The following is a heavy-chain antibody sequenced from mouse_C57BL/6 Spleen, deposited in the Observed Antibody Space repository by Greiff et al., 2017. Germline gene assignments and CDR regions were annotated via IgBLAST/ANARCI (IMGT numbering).Heavy chain of an antibody. V-gene: IGHV1-26*01. CDR1: GYTFTDYY. Sequence: EVQLQQSGPELVKPGASVKITCKASGYTFTDYYMNWVKQSHGKSLEWIGDINPNDGGSSYDEKFKGKATLIVDKSSSTAYMNHGSLTSEDSAVEYWAISYYCSSSLAMDYWGQGTSFTVSS. CDR3: AISYYCSSSLAMDY. CDR2: INPNDGGS. J-gene: IGHJ4*01. D-gene: IGHD1-1*01.